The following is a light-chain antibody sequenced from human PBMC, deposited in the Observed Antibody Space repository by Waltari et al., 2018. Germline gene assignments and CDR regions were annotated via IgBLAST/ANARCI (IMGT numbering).Light chain of an antibody. Sequence: QSALTQPASVSGSPGQSITISCTGTTSDVGGYNDVSRYQQHPGKAPKLMIYDVSHRPSGVSNRFSGSKSGNTASLTISGLQAEDEADYYCSSYTSSSTFWVFGTGTKVTVL. CDR1: TSDVGGYND. CDR2: DVS. CDR3: SSYTSSSTFWV. V-gene: IGLV2-14*03. J-gene: IGLJ1*01.